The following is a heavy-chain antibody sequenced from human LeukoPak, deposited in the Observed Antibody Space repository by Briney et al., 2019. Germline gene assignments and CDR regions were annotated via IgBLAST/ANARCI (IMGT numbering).Heavy chain of an antibody. CDR2: ASYDGSKK. V-gene: IGHV3-30*03. J-gene: IGHJ4*02. Sequence: QAGGSLRLSCAASGFALSDYGMHWVRQTPGKGLEWVAVASYDGSKKYHAESVKGRFTISRDISKNTLYLQMSSLRAEDTAVYYCARRAGGYSHPYDYWGQGVLVTVSS. CDR1: GFALSDYG. D-gene: IGHD4-23*01. CDR3: ARRAGGYSHPYDY.